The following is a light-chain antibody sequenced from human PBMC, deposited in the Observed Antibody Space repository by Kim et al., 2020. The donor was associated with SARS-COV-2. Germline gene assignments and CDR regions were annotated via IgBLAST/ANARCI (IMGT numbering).Light chain of an antibody. V-gene: IGKV3-20*01. CDR2: GAS. J-gene: IGKJ2*01. CDR3: HHYGRSPPMYT. CDR1: QSVISTS. Sequence: PGERATLSCSASQSVISTSLAWYQQRPGQAPRLVIYGASSRATDIPDRFSGSGSGTDFTLTISRLEPEDSAMYYCHHYGRSPPMYTFGQGTKLEI.